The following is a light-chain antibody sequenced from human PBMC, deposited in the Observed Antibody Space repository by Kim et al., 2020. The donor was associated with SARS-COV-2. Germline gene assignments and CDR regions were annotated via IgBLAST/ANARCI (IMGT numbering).Light chain of an antibody. J-gene: IGLJ1*01. CDR1: SSDVGGYNY. CDR2: DVS. Sequence: GQSITSSGPGTSSDVGGYNYVSWYQQHPGKAPKLMIYDVSNRPSGVSNRFSGSKSGNTASLTISGLQAEDEADYYCSSYTSSSTYVFGTGTKVTVL. CDR3: SSYTSSSTYV. V-gene: IGLV2-14*03.